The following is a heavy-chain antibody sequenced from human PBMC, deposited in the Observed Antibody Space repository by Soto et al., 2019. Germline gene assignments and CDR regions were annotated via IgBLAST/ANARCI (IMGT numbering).Heavy chain of an antibody. CDR2: VSANNGFT. CDR3: ARGGAARHLDS. D-gene: IGHD6-6*01. Sequence: ASVKVSCKTSGYTFTNFALSWVRQAPGQGLEWIGFVSANNGFTHFAQKFQGRVSVKTDTSTSTVYLDLRSLSSDDTAVYYYARGGAARHLDSWGQGTPVTVSS. CDR1: GYTFTNFA. V-gene: IGHV1-18*01. J-gene: IGHJ5*01.